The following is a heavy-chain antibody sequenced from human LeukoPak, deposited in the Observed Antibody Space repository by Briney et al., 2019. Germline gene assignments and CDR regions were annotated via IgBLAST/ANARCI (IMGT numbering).Heavy chain of an antibody. D-gene: IGHD5-18*01. V-gene: IGHV4-59*08. CDR1: GGSICSYY. J-gene: IGHJ4*02. Sequence: PSETLSLTCTVSGGSICSYYWSWIRPPPGKGLGWIGYIYYSGSTNYTPSLKSRVTISVDTSKNPFSLKLSSVTAADTAVYYCARRGNGYSGEFDYWGQGTLVTVSS. CDR3: ARRGNGYSGEFDY. CDR2: IYYSGST.